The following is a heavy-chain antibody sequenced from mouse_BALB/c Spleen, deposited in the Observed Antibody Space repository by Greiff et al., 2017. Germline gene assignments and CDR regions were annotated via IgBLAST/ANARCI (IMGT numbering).Heavy chain of an antibody. V-gene: IGHV1-69*02. D-gene: IGHD2-2*01. CDR2: IDPSDSYT. J-gene: IGHJ3*01. CDR1: GYTFTSYW. Sequence: QVQLKQSGAELVKPGASVKLSCKASGYTFTSYWMHWVKQRPGQGLEWIGEIDPSDSYTNYNQKFKGKATLTVDKSSSTAYMQLSSLTSEDSAVYYCASSYGYEWFAYWGQGTLVTVSA. CDR3: ASSYGYEWFAY.